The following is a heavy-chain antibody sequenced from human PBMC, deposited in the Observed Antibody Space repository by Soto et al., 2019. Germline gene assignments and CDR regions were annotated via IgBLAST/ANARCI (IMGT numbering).Heavy chain of an antibody. CDR3: ARPSISSAGTY. V-gene: IGHV3-23*01. CDR2: ISDGGGNT. CDR1: GFTFTNYA. D-gene: IGHD6-13*01. J-gene: IGHJ4*02. Sequence: GGSLRLSCAASGFTFTNYAMSWVRQAPGKGLEWVSAISDGGGNTYYADSVKGRFTISRDNSRNTLYLQVNSLRAEDTAVYHCARPSISSAGTYWGQGTLVTVSS.